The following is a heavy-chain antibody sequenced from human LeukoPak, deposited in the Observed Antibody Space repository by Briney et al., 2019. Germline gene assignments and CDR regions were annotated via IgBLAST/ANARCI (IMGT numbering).Heavy chain of an antibody. CDR1: GYSFTSYW. CDR3: ARLHSSSSVAGYYFDY. Sequence: GESLKISCKGSGYSFTSYWIGWVRQMPGKGLEWMGSIYPGDSDTRYSPSFQGQVTISADKSISTAYLQWSSLKASDTAMYYCARLHSSSSVAGYYFDYWGQGTLVTVSS. J-gene: IGHJ4*02. D-gene: IGHD6-6*01. V-gene: IGHV5-51*01. CDR2: IYPGDSDT.